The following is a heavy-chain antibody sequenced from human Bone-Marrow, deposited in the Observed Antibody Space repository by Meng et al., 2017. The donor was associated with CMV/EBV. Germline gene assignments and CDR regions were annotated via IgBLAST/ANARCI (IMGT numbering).Heavy chain of an antibody. Sequence: GEYLKISCAASGFSFGSYGMQWVRQAPGKGLEWVSVIYAAGRTYYADSVKGRFTISRDNSKNMVYLLMDSLTDEDTAVFYCARSSRSGSYPHYFDYWGQGTLVTVSS. CDR1: GFSFGSYG. V-gene: IGHV3-53*01. CDR2: IYAAGRT. J-gene: IGHJ4*02. D-gene: IGHD1-26*01. CDR3: ARSSRSGSYPHYFDY.